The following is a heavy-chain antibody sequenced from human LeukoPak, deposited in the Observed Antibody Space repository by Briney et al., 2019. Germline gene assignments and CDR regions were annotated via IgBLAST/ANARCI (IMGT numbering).Heavy chain of an antibody. CDR3: ARDFVYNWNDDRYYLDY. J-gene: IGHJ4*02. D-gene: IGHD1-20*01. V-gene: IGHV3-66*01. CDR1: GFTVSSNY. Sequence: SGGSPRLSCAASGFTVSSNYMSWVRQAPGKGLEWVSVIYSGGSTYYADSVKGRFTISRDSSKNTLYLQMNSLRADDTAVYYCARDFVYNWNDDRYYLDYWGQGTLVTVSS. CDR2: IYSGGST.